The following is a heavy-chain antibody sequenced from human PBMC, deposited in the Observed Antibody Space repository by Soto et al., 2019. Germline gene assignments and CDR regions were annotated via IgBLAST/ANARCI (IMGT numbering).Heavy chain of an antibody. CDR2: INPSGGST. D-gene: IGHD3-16*02. CDR1: GYTFTSYY. V-gene: IGHV1-46*01. J-gene: IGHJ4*02. Sequence: ASVKVSCKASGYTFTSYYMHWVRQAPGQGLEWMGIINPSGGSTSYAQKFQGRVTMTRDTSTSTVYMELSSLRSEDTAFYFCARYRFSGKRWSKFDYWGQGSLVTVSS. CDR3: ARYRFSGKRWSKFDY.